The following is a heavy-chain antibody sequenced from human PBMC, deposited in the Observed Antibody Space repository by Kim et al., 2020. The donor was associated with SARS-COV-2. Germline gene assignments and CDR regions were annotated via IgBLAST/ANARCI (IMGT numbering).Heavy chain of an antibody. CDR2: INHSGST. CDR3: ARGPRVYDSSGYRLSY. CDR1: GGSFSGYY. V-gene: IGHV4-34*01. Sequence: SETLSLTCAVYGGSFSGYYWSCIRQPPGKGLEWIGEINHSGSTNYNPSLKSRVTISVDTSKNQFSLKLSSVTAADTAVYYCARGPRVYDSSGYRLSYWGQGTLVTVSS. D-gene: IGHD3-22*01. J-gene: IGHJ4*02.